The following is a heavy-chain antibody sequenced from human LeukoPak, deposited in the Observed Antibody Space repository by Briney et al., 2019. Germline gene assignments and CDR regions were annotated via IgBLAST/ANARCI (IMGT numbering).Heavy chain of an antibody. CDR1: GYTFTGYY. J-gene: IGHJ4*02. Sequence: ASVKVSCKASGYTFTGYYMHWVRQAPGQGLEWMGWINPNSGGTNYAQKFQGRVTMTRDTSISTAYMELSRLRSGDTAVYYCASPIQLWSYPDYWGQGTLVTVSS. CDR2: INPNSGGT. CDR3: ASPIQLWSYPDY. D-gene: IGHD5-18*01. V-gene: IGHV1-2*02.